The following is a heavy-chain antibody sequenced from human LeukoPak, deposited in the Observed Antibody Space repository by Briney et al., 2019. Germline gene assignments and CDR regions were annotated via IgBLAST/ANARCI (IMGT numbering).Heavy chain of an antibody. J-gene: IGHJ4*01. D-gene: IGHD6-13*01. Sequence: KSSETLSLTCTVSGGSISTTGYYWAWIRQPPGKGLEWIASIYYSGSTYYNSSLKSRVTISVDTSRNQFSLKLSSVTAADTALYYCASDKGYSNNYFDYRGQGTLVTVSS. CDR2: IYYSGST. V-gene: IGHV4-39*01. CDR1: GGSISTTGYY. CDR3: ASDKGYSNNYFDY.